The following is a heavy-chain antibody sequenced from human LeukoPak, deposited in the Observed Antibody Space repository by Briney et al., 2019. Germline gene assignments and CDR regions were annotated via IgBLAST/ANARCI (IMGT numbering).Heavy chain of an antibody. CDR2: INSDGSNR. Sequence: GGSLRLSCSASGFMFSGYWMHWVRQAPGKGLVWVSRINSDGSNRYYAGSVEGRFTISRDNAKDTLYLQMNSLRAEDTAVYYCVRFRGCSAANCYPFGYWGQGTLVTVSS. CDR1: GFMFSGYW. CDR3: VRFRGCSAANCYPFGY. J-gene: IGHJ4*02. D-gene: IGHD2-15*01. V-gene: IGHV3-74*01.